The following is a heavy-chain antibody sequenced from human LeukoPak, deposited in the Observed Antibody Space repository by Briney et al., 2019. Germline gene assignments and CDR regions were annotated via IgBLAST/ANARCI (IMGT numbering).Heavy chain of an antibody. CDR3: AGRGLSTGWTFDY. Sequence: PWETLSLTCSVSGGSIDTYYWSWIRQPAGKGLEWIAQIHTSGRTDFNPSLKSRVSISMDTPNNQFSLMISSVTAADTAIYYCAGRGLSTGWTFDYWGHGTLVTVSS. J-gene: IGHJ4*01. CDR2: IHTSGRT. V-gene: IGHV4-4*07. D-gene: IGHD6-19*01. CDR1: GGSIDTYY.